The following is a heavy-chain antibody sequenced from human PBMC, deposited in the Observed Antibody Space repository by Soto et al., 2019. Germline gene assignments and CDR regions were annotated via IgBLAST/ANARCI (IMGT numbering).Heavy chain of an antibody. J-gene: IGHJ4*02. Sequence: QLQLHESGPGLVKPSQTLSLACTVSGGSFSSGGYYWSWIRQLPGKGLEWIGYIYYSGSTYYNPSLKSRFTISLDTSKNQFSLKLSSVTAADTAVYYCARATSFSGHHGYWGQGTLVTVSS. V-gene: IGHV4-31*03. CDR2: IYYSGST. D-gene: IGHD2-8*02. CDR3: ARATSFSGHHGY. CDR1: GGSFSSGGYY.